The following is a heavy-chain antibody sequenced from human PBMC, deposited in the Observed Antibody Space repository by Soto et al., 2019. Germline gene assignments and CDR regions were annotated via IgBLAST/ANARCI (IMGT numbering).Heavy chain of an antibody. CDR3: ARPTYYYDSSGYAPFDY. Sequence: GASVKASWKASGYTFTSSGISWVRQAPGQGLEWMGWISAYNGNTNYAQKLQGRVTMTTDTSTSTAYMELRSLRSDDTAVYYCARPTYYYDSSGYAPFDYWGQGTLVTVSS. J-gene: IGHJ4*02. D-gene: IGHD3-22*01. V-gene: IGHV1-18*01. CDR2: ISAYNGNT. CDR1: GYTFTSSG.